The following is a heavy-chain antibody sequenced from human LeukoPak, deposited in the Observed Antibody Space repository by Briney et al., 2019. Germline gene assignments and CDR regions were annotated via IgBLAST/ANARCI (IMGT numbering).Heavy chain of an antibody. D-gene: IGHD6-13*01. CDR2: MNPNSGNT. V-gene: IGHV1-8*03. CDR1: GYTFTIYD. Sequence: GASVKVSFKASGYTFTIYDINWVRQATGQGLEWMGWMNPNSGNTGYAQKFQGRVTITRNTSISTSYMELSSLRSEDTAVYYCARGGGAAAGNWFDPWGQGTLVTVSS. J-gene: IGHJ5*02. CDR3: ARGGGAAAGNWFDP.